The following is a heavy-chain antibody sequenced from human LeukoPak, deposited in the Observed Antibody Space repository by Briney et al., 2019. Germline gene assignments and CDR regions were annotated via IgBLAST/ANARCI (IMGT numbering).Heavy chain of an antibody. CDR3: ARYFDWFGSYFDY. J-gene: IGHJ4*02. D-gene: IGHD3-9*01. CDR2: IYHSGST. Sequence: SETLSLTCAVSGYSISSGYYWGWIRQPPGKGLEWIGSIYHSGSTYYNPSLKSRVTISVDTSKNQLSLKLSSVTAADTAVYYCARYFDWFGSYFDYWGQGTLVTVSS. V-gene: IGHV4-38-2*01. CDR1: GYSISSGYY.